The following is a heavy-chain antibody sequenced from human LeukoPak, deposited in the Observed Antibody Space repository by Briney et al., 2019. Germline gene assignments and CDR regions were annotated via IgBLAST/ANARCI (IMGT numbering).Heavy chain of an antibody. CDR1: GYTFTSYG. D-gene: IGHD6-25*01. Sequence: ASVKVSCKTSGYTFTSYGIIWVRQAPGQGLEWMGWIISYNGNTNYAQKLQGRVTMTTDTSTSTAYIDLRSMSSDATAVYYCATIVAAGDWFDPWGQGTLVTVSS. J-gene: IGHJ5*02. CDR2: IISYNGNT. CDR3: ATIVAAGDWFDP. V-gene: IGHV1-18*01.